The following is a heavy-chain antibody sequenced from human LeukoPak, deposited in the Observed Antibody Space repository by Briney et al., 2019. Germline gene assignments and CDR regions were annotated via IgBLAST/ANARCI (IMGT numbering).Heavy chain of an antibody. CDR1: AGSISSSSYY. Sequence: SETLSLTCTVSAGSISSSSYYWGWIRQPPGKGLEWIGSIYYSGSTYYNPSLKSRVTISVDTSKNQFSLKLSSVTAADMAVYYCAAEDLGYCSSTSCWGGFDPWGQGTLVTVSS. D-gene: IGHD2-2*01. CDR2: IYYSGST. CDR3: AAEDLGYCSSTSCWGGFDP. V-gene: IGHV4-39*01. J-gene: IGHJ5*02.